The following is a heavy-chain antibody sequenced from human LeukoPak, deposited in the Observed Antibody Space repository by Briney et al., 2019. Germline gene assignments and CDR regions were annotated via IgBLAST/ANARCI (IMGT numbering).Heavy chain of an antibody. CDR3: ARGRGGDCSGGSCSYYFDY. CDR2: INHSGST. Sequence: SETLSLTCAVYGGSSSGYYWSWIRQPPGKGLEWIGEINHSGSTNYNPSLKSRVTISVDTSKNQFSLKLSSVTAADTAVYYCARGRGGDCSGGSCSYYFDYWGQGTLVTVSS. J-gene: IGHJ4*02. D-gene: IGHD2-15*01. V-gene: IGHV4-34*01. CDR1: GGSSSGYY.